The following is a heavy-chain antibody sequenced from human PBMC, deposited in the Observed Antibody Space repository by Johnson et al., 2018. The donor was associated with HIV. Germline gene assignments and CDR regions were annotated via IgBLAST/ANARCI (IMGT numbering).Heavy chain of an antibody. CDR3: ARDQFGTITTGGDGAFDI. Sequence: QVQLVESGGGLVKPGGSLRLSCAASGFSFSTYGMHWVRQAPGKGLKWVSFIRYDGSNKYYADSVKGRFTISRDNSRNALYLQMNSLRAEDTAVFYCARDQFGTITTGGDGAFDIWGQGTMVTVSS. J-gene: IGHJ3*02. CDR2: IRYDGSNK. V-gene: IGHV3-30*02. CDR1: GFSFSTYG. D-gene: IGHD5-24*01.